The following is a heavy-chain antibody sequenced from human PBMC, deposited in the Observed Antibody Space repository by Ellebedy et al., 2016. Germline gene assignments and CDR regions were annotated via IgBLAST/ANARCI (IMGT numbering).Heavy chain of an antibody. V-gene: IGHV1-8*01. Sequence: ASVKVSCKASGYTFTSYDINWVRQATGQGLEWMGWMHPNSVNTVYAQKFQGRVTMTRNTSISTAYMELSSLRSEDTAVYFCARGRIAQLWSERYFDLWGRGTLVTVSS. J-gene: IGHJ2*01. CDR2: MHPNSVNT. CDR3: ARGRIAQLWSERYFDL. D-gene: IGHD5-18*01. CDR1: GYTFTSYD.